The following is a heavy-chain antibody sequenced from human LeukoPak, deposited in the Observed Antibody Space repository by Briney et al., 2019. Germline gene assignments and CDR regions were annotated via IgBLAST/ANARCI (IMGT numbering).Heavy chain of an antibody. Sequence: SVKVSCKASRGTFSSYAISWVRQAPGQGLEWMGGIIPIFGTANYAQKFQGRVTITTDESTSTAYMELSSLRSEDTAVYYCATLGGVRGVIITEWFDPWGQGTLVTVSS. CDR3: ATLGGVRGVIITEWFDP. D-gene: IGHD3-10*01. CDR1: RGTFSSYA. V-gene: IGHV1-69*05. J-gene: IGHJ5*02. CDR2: IIPIFGTA.